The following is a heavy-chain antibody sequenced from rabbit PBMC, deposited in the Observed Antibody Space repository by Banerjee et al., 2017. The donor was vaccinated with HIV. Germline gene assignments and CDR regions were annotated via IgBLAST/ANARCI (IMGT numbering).Heavy chain of an antibody. CDR2: IYSSNGDI. CDR1: GFDFSSNA. D-gene: IGHD4-1*01. J-gene: IGHJ4*01. Sequence: GASLTLACTASGFDFSSNAMCWVRQAPGKGLEWIACIYSSNGDIGYASWAKGRFTISKTSSTTVTLQMTSLTAADTATYFCARDLAGVIGWNFGLWGPGTLVTVS. CDR3: ARDLAGVIGWNFGL. V-gene: IGHV1S40*01.